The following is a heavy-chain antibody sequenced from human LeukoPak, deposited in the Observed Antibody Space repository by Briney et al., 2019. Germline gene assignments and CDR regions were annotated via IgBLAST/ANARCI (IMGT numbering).Heavy chain of an antibody. CDR2: ISSSGSTI. V-gene: IGHV3-11*01. Sequence: GGSLRLSCAASGFTFSDYYMSWIRQAPGKGLEWVSYISSSGSTIYYADSVKGRFTISRDNAKNSLYLQMNSLRAEDTAVYYCLVDTAMVTGNWFDPWGQGTLVTVPS. D-gene: IGHD5-18*01. J-gene: IGHJ5*02. CDR1: GFTFSDYY. CDR3: LVDTAMVTGNWFDP.